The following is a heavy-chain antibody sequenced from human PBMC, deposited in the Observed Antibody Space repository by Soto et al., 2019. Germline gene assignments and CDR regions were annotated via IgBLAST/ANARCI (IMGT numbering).Heavy chain of an antibody. CDR1: GFTFSSYA. Sequence: QVQLVESGGGVVQPGRSLRLSCAASGFTFSSYAMHWVRQAPGKGLEWVAVISYDGSNKYYADSVKGRFTISRDNSKNTLYLQMNSLRAEDTAVYYCARDGHSTYGRTYYFDYWGQGTLVTVSS. CDR2: ISYDGSNK. CDR3: ARDGHSTYGRTYYFDY. D-gene: IGHD4-4*01. V-gene: IGHV3-30-3*01. J-gene: IGHJ4*02.